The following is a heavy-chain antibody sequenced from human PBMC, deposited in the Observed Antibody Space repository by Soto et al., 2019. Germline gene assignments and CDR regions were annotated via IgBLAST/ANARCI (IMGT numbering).Heavy chain of an antibody. J-gene: IGHJ6*02. Sequence: AASVKVSWKASGYTFTSYGISWVQQAPGQGLEWMGWISAYNGNTNYAQKLQGRVTMTTDTSTSTAYMELRSLRSDDTAVYYCARSCGGDCYPLYYYGMDVWGQGTTVTVSS. CDR1: GYTFTSYG. CDR2: ISAYNGNT. V-gene: IGHV1-18*01. D-gene: IGHD2-21*02. CDR3: ARSCGGDCYPLYYYGMDV.